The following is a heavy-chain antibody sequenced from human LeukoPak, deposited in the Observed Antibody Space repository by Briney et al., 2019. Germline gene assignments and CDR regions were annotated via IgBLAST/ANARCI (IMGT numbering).Heavy chain of an antibody. J-gene: IGHJ4*02. CDR2: IYYSESP. Sequence: KSSETLSLTCAVSGGSISSSSYYWGWIRQPPGKGLEWIGSIYYSESPYYNPSLESRVTISVDTSENQFSLKLTSVTAADTAMYYCARHYYFGSSGYYYGFDYWSQGTLVTVSS. CDR1: GGSISSSSYY. V-gene: IGHV4-39*01. D-gene: IGHD3-22*01. CDR3: ARHYYFGSSGYYYGFDY.